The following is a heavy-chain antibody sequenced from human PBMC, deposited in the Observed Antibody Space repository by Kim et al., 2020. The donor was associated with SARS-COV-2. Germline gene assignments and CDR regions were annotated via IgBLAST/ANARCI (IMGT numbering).Heavy chain of an antibody. J-gene: IGHJ4*02. CDR2: ISGVGGST. CDR3: AKEKTGSSSGWLFDY. V-gene: IGHV3-43*02. D-gene: IGHD6-19*01. CDR1: GFTFVGYA. Sequence: GGSLRLSCAASGFTFVGYAMHWVRQAPGKGLEWVSLISGVGGSTYYADSVKGRFTISRDNSKNSLYLQMNSLRTEHTALYYCAKEKTGSSSGWLFDYWGQGSLLTVSS.